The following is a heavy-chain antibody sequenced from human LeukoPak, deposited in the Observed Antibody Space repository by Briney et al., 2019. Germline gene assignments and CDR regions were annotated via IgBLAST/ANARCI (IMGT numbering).Heavy chain of an antibody. CDR3: ATEADYYDSSGYYSPFDY. V-gene: IGHV3-30*02. D-gene: IGHD3-22*01. CDR2: IRYDGSNE. J-gene: IGHJ4*02. Sequence: GGSLRLSCAASGFTFSSYGMHWVRQAPGKGLEWVAFIRYDGSNEYYADSVRGRFTISRDNSKNTLYLQMNSLRAEDTAVYYCATEADYYDSSGYYSPFDYWGQGTLVTVSS. CDR1: GFTFSSYG.